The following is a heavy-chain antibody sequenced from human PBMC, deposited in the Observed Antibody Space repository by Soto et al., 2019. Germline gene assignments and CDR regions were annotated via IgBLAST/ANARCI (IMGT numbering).Heavy chain of an antibody. CDR2: IKQDGTEK. Sequence: QLGGSLRLSCAASGFTFSNYWMSWVRQAPGKGLEWVANIKQDGTEKYYVDSVRGRFTISRDNAKNSLYLQMNSLRAEDTAVYYCARDWKATVTYADVFDIWGQGTMVTVSS. CDR3: ARDWKATVTYADVFDI. V-gene: IGHV3-7*01. D-gene: IGHD4-17*01. CDR1: GFTFSNYW. J-gene: IGHJ3*02.